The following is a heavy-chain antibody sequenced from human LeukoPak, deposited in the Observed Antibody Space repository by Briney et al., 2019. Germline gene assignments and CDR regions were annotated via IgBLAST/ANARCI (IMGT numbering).Heavy chain of an antibody. CDR3: ARARTVTTLEFPNNYGTDV. Sequence: GGSLRLSCAASGFTVSSNYMSWVRQAPGKGLEWVSYISSSSSTIYYADSVKGRFTISRDNAKNSLYLQMNSLRAEDTAVYYCARARTVTTLEFPNNYGTDVWGQGTTVTVPS. V-gene: IGHV3-48*01. CDR2: ISSSSSTI. J-gene: IGHJ6*02. D-gene: IGHD4-17*01. CDR1: GFTVSSNY.